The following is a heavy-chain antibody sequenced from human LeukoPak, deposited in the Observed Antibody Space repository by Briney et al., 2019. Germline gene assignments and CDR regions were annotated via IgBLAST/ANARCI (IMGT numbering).Heavy chain of an antibody. CDR1: GASIGRHY. CDR3: ARGSTRSDDY. Sequence: SETLSLTCTVSGASIGRHYWSWIRQPPGKGLEWIGYVYHDGTTNFNPSLKSRVAISIDPSRNQLSLKLSSMNAADTPVYDCARGSTRSDDYWGQGILVTVSS. V-gene: IGHV4-59*11. D-gene: IGHD2/OR15-2a*01. CDR2: VYHDGTT. J-gene: IGHJ4*02.